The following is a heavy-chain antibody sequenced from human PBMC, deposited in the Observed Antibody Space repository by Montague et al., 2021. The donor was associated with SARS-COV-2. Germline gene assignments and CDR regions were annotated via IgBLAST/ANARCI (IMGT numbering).Heavy chain of an antibody. CDR2: IYYSGST. V-gene: IGHV4-59*01. J-gene: IGHJ4*02. CDR3: ASPGGYGTGGSCYYVY. D-gene: IGHD2-15*01. CDR1: GGSISTYY. Sequence: SETLSLTCSVSGGSISTYYWSWIRQPPGKGLEWIGYIYYSGSTNYNPSLKSRVTISIDTSKTQFYLELSSVTAADMAVYYCASPGGYGTGGSCYYVYWGPGTLVTVSS.